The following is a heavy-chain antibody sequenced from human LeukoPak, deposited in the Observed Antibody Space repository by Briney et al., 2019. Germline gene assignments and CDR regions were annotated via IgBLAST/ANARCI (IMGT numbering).Heavy chain of an antibody. Sequence: SETLSLTCTVSGYSISSGYYWGWIRQPPGKGLEWIGSIYHSGSTYYNPPLKSRVTISVDTSKNQFSLKLSSVTAADTAVYYCARVHVQWLRISASAFDIWGQGTMVTVSS. CDR2: IYHSGST. CDR3: ARVHVQWLRISASAFDI. J-gene: IGHJ3*02. V-gene: IGHV4-38-2*02. CDR1: GYSISSGYY. D-gene: IGHD6-19*01.